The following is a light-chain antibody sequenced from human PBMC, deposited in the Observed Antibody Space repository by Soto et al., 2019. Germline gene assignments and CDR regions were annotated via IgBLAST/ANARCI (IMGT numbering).Light chain of an antibody. V-gene: IGKV3-15*01. Sequence: EIVMTQSPATLSVSLGERATLSCRASQSLATNLAWYQQKPGQAPRLLIYGASARAIGFPARFSGSGSGTEFTLTITSLQSEDFAVYYCQQYNNWPFTFGPGTKVDIK. CDR3: QQYNNWPFT. CDR1: QSLATN. J-gene: IGKJ3*01. CDR2: GAS.